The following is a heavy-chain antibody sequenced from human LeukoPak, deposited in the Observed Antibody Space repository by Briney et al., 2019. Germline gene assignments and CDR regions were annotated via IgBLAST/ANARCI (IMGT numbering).Heavy chain of an antibody. CDR2: ISNSGKT. V-gene: IGHV3-23*01. D-gene: IGHD2-15*01. CDR1: RFTLSSNA. J-gene: IGHJ4*02. CDR3: AKAPVTTCRGAYSYPFDY. Sequence: GGSLRLSCAASRFTLSSNAMSWVSPAPGKGLGWVSAISNSGKTYHADSVKGRFTISRDSSKNTLFLQMNRLRPEDAAVYYCAKAPVTTCRGAYSYPFDYWGEGTLVTVSS.